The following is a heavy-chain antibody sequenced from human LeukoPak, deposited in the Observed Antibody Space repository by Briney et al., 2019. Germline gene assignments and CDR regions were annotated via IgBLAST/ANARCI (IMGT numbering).Heavy chain of an antibody. D-gene: IGHD5-12*01. CDR2: IYSGGST. J-gene: IGHJ6*03. CDR1: GFTVSSNY. CDR3: ARSGTAGYAYYYYYMDV. V-gene: IGHV3-53*01. Sequence: GGSLRLSCAASGFTVSSNYMSWVRQAPGKGLEWVSVIYSGGSTYYADSVKGRFTISRDNSENTLYLQMNSLRAEDTAVYYCARSGTAGYAYYYYYMDVWGKGTTVTVSS.